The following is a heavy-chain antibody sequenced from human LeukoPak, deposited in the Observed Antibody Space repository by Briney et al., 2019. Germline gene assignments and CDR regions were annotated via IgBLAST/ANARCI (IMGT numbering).Heavy chain of an antibody. CDR1: GGSFSGYY. J-gene: IGHJ4*02. CDR2: INHSGST. V-gene: IGHV4-34*01. Sequence: SETLSLTCAVYGGSFSGYYWSWIRQPPGKGLEWIGEINHSGSTNYNPSLKSRVTISVDTSKNQFSLKLSSVTAADTAVYYCARRPHYYGSGSHRLDYWGQGTLVTVSS. CDR3: ARRPHYYGSGSHRLDY. D-gene: IGHD3-10*01.